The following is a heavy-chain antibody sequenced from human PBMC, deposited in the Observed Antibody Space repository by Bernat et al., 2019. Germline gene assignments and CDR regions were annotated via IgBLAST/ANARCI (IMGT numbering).Heavy chain of an antibody. V-gene: IGHV3-33*08. Sequence: QVQLVESGGGVVQPGRSLRLSCAASGFTFSSYGMHWVRQAPGKGLEWVAVIWYDGSNKYYADSVKGRFTISRDNSKNTLYLQMNSLRAEDTAVYYCARDRRGSDNYYYHGMDVWGQGTTVTVSS. CDR1: GFTFSSYG. CDR3: ARDRRGSDNYYYHGMDV. D-gene: IGHD3-10*01. CDR2: IWYDGSNK. J-gene: IGHJ6*02.